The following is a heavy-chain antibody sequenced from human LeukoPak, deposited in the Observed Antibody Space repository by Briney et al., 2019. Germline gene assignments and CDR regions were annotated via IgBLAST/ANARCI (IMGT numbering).Heavy chain of an antibody. CDR1: GYTFTGYY. D-gene: IGHD2/OR15-2a*01. CDR3: ARGGVLSVINTPPPLDY. V-gene: IGHV1-2*02. Sequence: GASVKVSCKASGYTFTGYYMHWVRQAPGQGLEWMGWINPNSGGTNYAQKFQGRVTMTRDTSISTAYMELSRLRSDDTAAYYCARGGVLSVINTPPPLDYWGQGTLVTVSS. J-gene: IGHJ4*02. CDR2: INPNSGGT.